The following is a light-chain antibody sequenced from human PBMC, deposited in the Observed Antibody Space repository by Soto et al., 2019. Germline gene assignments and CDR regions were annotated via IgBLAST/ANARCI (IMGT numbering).Light chain of an antibody. CDR3: QHYGNSPLYT. J-gene: IGKJ2*01. CDR1: QSISSNY. Sequence: EIVLTQSPGTLSLSPGEGATLSCRASQSISSNYLAWYQQKPGLAPRLLIYGASSRATGIPDRFSGGGSGTDFTLTISRLEPEDFAVYYWQHYGNSPLYTFGQGTKLE. CDR2: GAS. V-gene: IGKV3-20*01.